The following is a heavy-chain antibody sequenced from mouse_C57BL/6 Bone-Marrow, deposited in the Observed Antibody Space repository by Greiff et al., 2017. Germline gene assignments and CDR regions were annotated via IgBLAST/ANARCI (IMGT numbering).Heavy chain of an antibody. CDR2: IDPENGDT. Sequence: EVQLQQSGAELVRPGASVKLSCTASGFNIKDDYMHWVKQRPEQGLEWIGWIDPENGDTEYASKFQGKATITAETSSNTAYLQLSSLTSEDTAVYYCTTPGSLDYWGQGTTLTVSS. D-gene: IGHD1-1*01. J-gene: IGHJ2*01. CDR1: GFNIKDDY. CDR3: TTPGSLDY. V-gene: IGHV14-4*01.